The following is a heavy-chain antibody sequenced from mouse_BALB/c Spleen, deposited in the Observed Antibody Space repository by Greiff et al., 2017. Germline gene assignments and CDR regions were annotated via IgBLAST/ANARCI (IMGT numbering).Heavy chain of an antibody. Sequence: VQLQQSGADLAKPGASVQMSCKASGYTFTSYWMHWVKQRPGQGLEWIGYINPSTGYTEYNQKFKDKATLTADKSSSTAYMQLSSLTSEDSAVYYCARNGYSCMDYWGQGTSVTVSS. V-gene: IGHV1-7*01. CDR2: INPSTGYT. CDR3: ARNGYSCMDY. J-gene: IGHJ4*01. CDR1: GYTFTSYW. D-gene: IGHD2-3*01.